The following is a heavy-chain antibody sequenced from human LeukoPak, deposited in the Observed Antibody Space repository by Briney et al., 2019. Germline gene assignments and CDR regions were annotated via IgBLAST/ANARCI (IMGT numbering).Heavy chain of an antibody. CDR2: IYYSGST. D-gene: IGHD4-17*01. CDR3: ARGAYGDPTSFDY. J-gene: IGHJ4*02. CDR1: GGSISSYY. Sequence: SETLSLTCTVSGGSISSYYWSWIRQPPGKGLEWIGYIYYSGSTNYNPSLKSRVTISVDTSKNQSSLKLSSVTAADTAVYYCARGAYGDPTSFDYWGQGTLVTVSS. V-gene: IGHV4-59*01.